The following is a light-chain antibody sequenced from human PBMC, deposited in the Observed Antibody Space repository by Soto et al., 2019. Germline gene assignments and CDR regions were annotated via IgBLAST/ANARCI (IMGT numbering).Light chain of an antibody. CDR2: EAS. V-gene: IGKV1-27*01. J-gene: IGKJ1*01. CDR3: QKYDRAPWT. CDR1: QGVSHY. Sequence: DIQMTQSPSSLSASVGDRVTITCRASQGVSHYLAWYQQRPGKVPRLLLYEASTLKIGVPARFSGSGSGTDFTLTISGLQPEDVATYYCQKYDRAPWTFGQGTKVEIK.